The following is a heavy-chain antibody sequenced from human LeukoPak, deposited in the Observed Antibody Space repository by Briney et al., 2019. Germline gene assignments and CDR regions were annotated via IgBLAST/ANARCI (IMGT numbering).Heavy chain of an antibody. Sequence: SETLSLTCTVSGGSISGSCCYWGWIRQTPGKDLEWIGSTSYSGSTHYNPSFKSRVTVSVDTSKNQFFLNLSSVTAANTAVYYCSRTRGDSAIIAAHWGQGTLVTVSS. CDR1: GGSISGSCCY. J-gene: IGHJ4*02. V-gene: IGHV4-39*01. CDR2: TSYSGST. CDR3: SRTRGDSAIIAAH. D-gene: IGHD3-16*01.